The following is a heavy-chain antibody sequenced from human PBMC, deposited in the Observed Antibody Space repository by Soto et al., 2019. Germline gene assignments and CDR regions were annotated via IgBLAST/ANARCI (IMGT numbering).Heavy chain of an antibody. CDR2: INHSGTT. Sequence: QVQLQQWGAGLLKPSETLSLTCAVYGGSFSDYFWSWIRQPPGKGLEWIGEINHSGTTNYNPSLKSRVPIPLDTSKNRFSPNLTSVTAADTAVYYSVATTMAYYYGMDVWGQGTTVTVSS. CDR1: GGSFSDYF. CDR3: VATTMAYYYGMDV. D-gene: IGHD5-12*01. V-gene: IGHV4-34*01. J-gene: IGHJ6*02.